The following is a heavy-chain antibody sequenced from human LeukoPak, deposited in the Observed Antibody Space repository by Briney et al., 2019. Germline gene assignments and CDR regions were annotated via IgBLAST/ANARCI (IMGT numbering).Heavy chain of an antibody. CDR1: GFIFSSYS. CDR3: ARQTGTTITRPFDY. J-gene: IGHJ4*02. CDR2: ITGSGGNT. D-gene: IGHD5-24*01. Sequence: GGSLRLSCAASGFIFSSYSMSWVRQAPGKGLEWVSVITGSGGNTYYADSVKGRFTISKDNSKNTVYLQMSSLRVDDTAVYYCARQTGTTITRPFDYWGQGTLVTVSS. V-gene: IGHV3-23*01.